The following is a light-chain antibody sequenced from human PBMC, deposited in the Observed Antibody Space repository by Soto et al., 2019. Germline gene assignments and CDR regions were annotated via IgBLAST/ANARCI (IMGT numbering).Light chain of an antibody. CDR3: QESDSFPYT. CDR2: GAT. CDR1: QTISIY. Sequence: DIRMTQSPSSLSASVGDRVTITCRASQTISIYLNWYQVKPGKAPNLLIYGATRLQTMVPSRFTGSGSGTEFSITLTSLQPEDLATYCCQESDSFPYTFGQGTRLEIK. J-gene: IGKJ2*01. V-gene: IGKV1-39*01.